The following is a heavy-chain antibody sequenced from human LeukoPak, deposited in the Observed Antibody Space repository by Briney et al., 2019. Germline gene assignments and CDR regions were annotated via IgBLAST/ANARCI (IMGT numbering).Heavy chain of an antibody. Sequence: SETLSLTCNVSGGSIGGHTFYWDWIRQPPGKGLEWIGYIYHSGSTYCDPSLKSRLTISIDTSTNQFSLRLSSVTAADTAVYYCARAAGSAFDSWGQGTLVTVSS. D-gene: IGHD3-10*01. CDR2: IYHSGST. CDR3: ARAAGSAFDS. CDR1: GGSIGGHTFY. V-gene: IGHV4-31*03. J-gene: IGHJ4*02.